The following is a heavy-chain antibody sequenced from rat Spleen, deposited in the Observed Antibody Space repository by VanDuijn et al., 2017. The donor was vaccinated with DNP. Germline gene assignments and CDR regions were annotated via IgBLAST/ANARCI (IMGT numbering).Heavy chain of an antibody. CDR2: ISPSGGSS. J-gene: IGHJ2*01. CDR1: GLTFSNYG. Sequence: EVLLVESDGGLVQPGRSLKLSCGASGLTFSNYGMHWIRQAPTKGLEWVASISPSGGSSYYRDSVKGRFIISRNNAKSTLYLQMDSLRSDDTATYYCAGRPPPTRGPFDYWGQGIMVTVSS. V-gene: IGHV5-19*01. CDR3: AGRPPPTRGPFDY. D-gene: IGHD1-4*01.